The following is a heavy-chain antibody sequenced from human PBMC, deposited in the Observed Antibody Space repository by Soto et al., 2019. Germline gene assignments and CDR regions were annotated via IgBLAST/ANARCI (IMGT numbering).Heavy chain of an antibody. J-gene: IGHJ4*02. CDR2: IYYSGST. Sequence: QVQLQESGRGLVKPSETLSLTCTVSSGSISSYDWSWIRQPPGKGLEWIGYIYYSGSTNYNPSLKSRVTISVDTSKNQFSLKLSSVTAADTSVYYCARRYSSSFDYWGQGTLVTVSS. V-gene: IGHV4-59*08. CDR3: ARRYSSSFDY. CDR1: SGSISSYD. D-gene: IGHD6-13*01.